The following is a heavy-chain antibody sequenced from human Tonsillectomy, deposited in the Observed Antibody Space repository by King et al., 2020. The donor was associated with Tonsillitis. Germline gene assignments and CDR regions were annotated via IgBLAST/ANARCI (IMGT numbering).Heavy chain of an antibody. Sequence: VQLVESGGGLVNPGGSLRLSCAASGFTFSDYYMSWIRQAPGKGLEWVSYISSSSDYTNYADSVKGRFTISRDNAKNSLYLQMNSLRAEDTAMYYCARGPVAATASGWFDPWGQGTLVTVSS. CDR2: ISSSSDYT. J-gene: IGHJ5*02. V-gene: IGHV3-11*05. CDR1: GFTFSDYY. CDR3: ARGPVAATASGWFDP. D-gene: IGHD2-15*01.